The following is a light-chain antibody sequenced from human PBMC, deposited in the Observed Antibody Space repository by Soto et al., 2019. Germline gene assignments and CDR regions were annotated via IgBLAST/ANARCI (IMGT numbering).Light chain of an antibody. CDR2: RAS. V-gene: IGKV3-15*01. J-gene: IGKJ5*01. CDR3: QQYNNRPPIT. CDR1: QNIYSN. Sequence: IVMTQSPATLSVSPGERATLSCRASQNIYSNVAWYQQRPGQAPRLLIYRASTRATGIPARFSGSGSGTEFTLTISSLQSEDFAVYYCQQYNNRPPITFGQGTRLEIK.